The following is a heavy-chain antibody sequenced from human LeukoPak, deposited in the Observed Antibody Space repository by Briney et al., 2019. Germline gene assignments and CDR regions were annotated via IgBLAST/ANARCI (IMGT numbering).Heavy chain of an antibody. J-gene: IGHJ4*02. V-gene: IGHV4-34*01. CDR1: GRSFTGYY. D-gene: IGHD6-19*01. CDR3: ASTYSSGWYGGDY. Sequence: SETLSLTCAVYGRSFTGYYWGWIRQPPGKGLEWIGEINHTGGTNYNPSLKSRVTISVDTSENQFSLKLTSVTAADTAVYYCASTYSSGWYGGDYWGQGALVTVSS. CDR2: INHTGGT.